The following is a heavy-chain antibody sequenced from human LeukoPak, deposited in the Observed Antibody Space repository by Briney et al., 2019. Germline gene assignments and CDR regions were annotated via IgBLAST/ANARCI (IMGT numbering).Heavy chain of an antibody. CDR1: GFTFSSYA. CDR2: ISGSGGST. CDR3: AKSSVHSSGYYVPEYFQQ. D-gene: IGHD3-22*01. Sequence: PGGSLRLSCAASGFTFSSYAMSWVRQAPGKGLEWVSAISGSGGSTYYADSVKGRFTISRDNSKNTLYLQMNSLRAEDTAVYYCAKSSVHSSGYYVPEYFQQWGQGTLVTVSS. J-gene: IGHJ1*01. V-gene: IGHV3-23*01.